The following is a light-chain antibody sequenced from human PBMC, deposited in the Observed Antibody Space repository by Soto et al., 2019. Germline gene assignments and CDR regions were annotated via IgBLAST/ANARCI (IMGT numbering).Light chain of an antibody. CDR3: QQLNSYPPWT. CDR2: AAS. Sequence: DIQMTQSPSTLSGSVGDRVTITCRASQTISSWLAWYQQKPGKAPKLLIYAASTLQTGVPSRFIGSGSWTEFTLTISSLQPEDFATYYCQQLNSYPPWTFGQGTQVDIK. J-gene: IGKJ1*01. V-gene: IGKV1-9*01. CDR1: QTISSW.